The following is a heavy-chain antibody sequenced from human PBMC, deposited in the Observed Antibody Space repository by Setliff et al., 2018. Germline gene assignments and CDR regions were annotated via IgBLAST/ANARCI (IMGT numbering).Heavy chain of an antibody. CDR1: GYTFTGYY. D-gene: IGHD3-3*01. Sequence: ASVKVSCKASGYTFTGYYMHWVRQAPGQGLEWMGWINPNSGGANYAQKFQGWVTMTRDTSISTAYMELSRLRSDDTAVYYCARGRDFWSGYLVYWGQGTLVTVSS. J-gene: IGHJ4*02. V-gene: IGHV1-2*04. CDR3: ARGRDFWSGYLVY. CDR2: INPNSGGA.